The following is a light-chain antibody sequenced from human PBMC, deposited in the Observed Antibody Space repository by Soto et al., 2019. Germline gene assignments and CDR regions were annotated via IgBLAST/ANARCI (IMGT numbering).Light chain of an antibody. CDR1: SSDVGSYNL. CDR2: EVS. CDR3: CSYAGSSISYV. J-gene: IGLJ1*01. Sequence: QSVLTQPASVSGSPGQSITISCTGTSSDVGSYNLVSWYQQHPGKAPKLMIYEVSKRPSGVSNRFSGSKSGNTASLTISGLQAEDAADYYCCSYAGSSISYVFGTGTKVTVL. V-gene: IGLV2-23*02.